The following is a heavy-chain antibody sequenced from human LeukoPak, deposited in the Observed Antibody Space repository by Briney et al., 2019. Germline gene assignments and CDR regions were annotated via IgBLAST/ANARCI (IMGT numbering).Heavy chain of an antibody. CDR1: GYTFTGYY. Sequence: GASVRVSCTASGYTFTGYYMHWVRQAPGQGLEWMGWINPNSGGTNYAQKFQGRVTMTRDTSISTAYMELSRLRSDDTAVYYCASGSQLRSTAGGYSSAGDYFDYWGQGTLVTVSS. V-gene: IGHV1-2*02. D-gene: IGHD6-19*01. CDR2: INPNSGGT. J-gene: IGHJ4*02. CDR3: ASGSQLRSTAGGYSSAGDYFDY.